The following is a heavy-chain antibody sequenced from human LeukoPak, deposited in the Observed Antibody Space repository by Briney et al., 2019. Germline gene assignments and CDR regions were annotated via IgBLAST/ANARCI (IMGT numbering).Heavy chain of an antibody. CDR2: ISDSGST. CDR1: GASMNGHY. Sequence: SETLFLTCSVSGASMNGHYWTWIRLSPGKGLEWIGYISDSGSTSYNPSLRSRVIMALEASKTEFSLRLNSVTVADTAVYYCARVFRGAVTSNWFDPWGQGTLVTVSS. D-gene: IGHD3-3*01. CDR3: ARVFRGAVTSNWFDP. V-gene: IGHV4-59*11. J-gene: IGHJ5*02.